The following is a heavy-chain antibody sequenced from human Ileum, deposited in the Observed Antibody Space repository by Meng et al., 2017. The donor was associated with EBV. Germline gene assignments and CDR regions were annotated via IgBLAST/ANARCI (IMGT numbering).Heavy chain of an antibody. CDR2: ISYDETTK. D-gene: IGHD3-16*02. J-gene: IGHJ4*02. CDR3: ARPYVWGTYRPPGY. CDR1: GFTFRSYV. Sequence: QVQLVESGGGVVQPGRSLRLSCLASGFTFRSYVMHWVRQAPGKGLEWVALISYDETTKHYADSVKGRFTISRDNSKNTLYLQMSSLRPEDTAVYYCARPYVWGTYRPPGYGGQGTLVTVSA. V-gene: IGHV3-30-3*01.